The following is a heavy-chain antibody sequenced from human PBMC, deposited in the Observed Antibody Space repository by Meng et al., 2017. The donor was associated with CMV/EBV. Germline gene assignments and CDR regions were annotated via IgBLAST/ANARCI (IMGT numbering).Heavy chain of an antibody. CDR3: EATGYNSSEYGMDV. D-gene: IGHD6-13*01. J-gene: IGHJ6*02. Sequence: ASVKVSCKASGYTFTGYYMHWVRQAPGQGLEWMGWINPNSGGTNYAQKFQGRVTMTRDTSISTAYMELSRLRSDDTAVYYCEATGYNSSEYGMDVWGQGTTVTVSS. CDR2: INPNSGGT. CDR1: GYTFTGYY. V-gene: IGHV1-2*02.